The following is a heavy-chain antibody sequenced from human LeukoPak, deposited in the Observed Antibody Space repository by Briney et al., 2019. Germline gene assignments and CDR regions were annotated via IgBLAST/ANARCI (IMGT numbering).Heavy chain of an antibody. Sequence: ASVKVSCKASGGTFSGYAISWVRQAPGQGLEWMGGIIPIFGTANYAQKFQGGVTITTDESTSTAYMELSSLRSEDTAVYYCARGAVFLEWLPHFDYWGQGTLVTVSS. V-gene: IGHV1-69*05. J-gene: IGHJ4*02. D-gene: IGHD3-3*01. CDR1: GGTFSGYA. CDR3: ARGAVFLEWLPHFDY. CDR2: IIPIFGTA.